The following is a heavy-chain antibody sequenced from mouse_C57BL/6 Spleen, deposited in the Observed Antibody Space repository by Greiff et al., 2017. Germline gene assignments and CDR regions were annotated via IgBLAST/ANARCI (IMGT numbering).Heavy chain of an antibody. Sequence: EVHLVESGGGLVKPGGSLKLSCAASGFTFSSYAMSWVRQTPEKRLEWVATISDSGSYTYYPDNVKGRFTISRDNAKNNLYLQMSHLKSEDTAMYYCAREAGLRRDYAMDYWGQGTSVTVSS. CDR1: GFTFSSYA. J-gene: IGHJ4*01. V-gene: IGHV5-4*01. D-gene: IGHD2-4*01. CDR2: ISDSGSYT. CDR3: AREAGLRRDYAMDY.